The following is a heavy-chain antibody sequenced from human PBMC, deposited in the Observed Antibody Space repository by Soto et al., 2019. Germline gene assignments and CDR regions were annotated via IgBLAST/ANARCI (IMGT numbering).Heavy chain of an antibody. D-gene: IGHD6-25*01. CDR2: INHSGST. V-gene: IGHV4-34*01. J-gene: IGHJ6*03. CDR3: ARGLKRNYYYYYMDV. CDR1: GGSFSGYY. Sequence: SETLSLTCAVYGGSFSGYYWSWIRQPPGKGLEWIGEINHSGSTNYNPSLKSRVTISVDTSKNQFSLKLSSVTAADTAVYYCARGLKRNYYYYYMDVCGKGTTVTVSS.